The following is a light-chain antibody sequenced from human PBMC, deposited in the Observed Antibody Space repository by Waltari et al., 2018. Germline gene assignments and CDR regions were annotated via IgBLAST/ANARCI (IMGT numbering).Light chain of an antibody. J-gene: IGLJ3*02. CDR1: RSHIRSNV. Sequence: QSVVTQPPSASGTPGQRVTISGSGGRSHIRSNVVQWYQQLPRMSPKLLIYYNNLRPSGVPDRFSGSKSGTSASLAISGLQSDDEAVYYCATWDDSLNGPVFGGGTKLIVL. CDR3: ATWDDSLNGPV. CDR2: YNN. V-gene: IGLV1-44*01.